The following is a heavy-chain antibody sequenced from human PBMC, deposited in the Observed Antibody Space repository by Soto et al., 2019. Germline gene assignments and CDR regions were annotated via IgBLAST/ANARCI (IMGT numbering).Heavy chain of an antibody. CDR3: ARRSNWFAP. CDR1: GGSISSSNW. V-gene: IGHV4-4*02. J-gene: IGHJ5*02. Sequence: QVQLQESGPGLVKPSGTLSLTCVVSGGSISSSNWWSWVRQPPGKGLEWIGEIYHTGSTKYNPSLKSRVTISVDESKNQSSLRLSSVPAADTAVYYCARRSNWFAPWGQGTLVTVSS. CDR2: IYHTGST.